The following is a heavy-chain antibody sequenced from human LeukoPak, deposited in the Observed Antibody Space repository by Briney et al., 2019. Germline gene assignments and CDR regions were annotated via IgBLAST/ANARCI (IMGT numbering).Heavy chain of an antibody. Sequence: PSETLSLTCIVSGGSISSYYWNWIRQSAGKGLEWIGRIYIGGSTSYNPSLKSRVTMSVDTSKIQFSLNLTSVTAADTAVYYCAREYCSGGSCYVEYWGQGTLVTVSS. CDR2: IYIGGST. D-gene: IGHD2-15*01. CDR3: AREYCSGGSCYVEY. V-gene: IGHV4-4*07. J-gene: IGHJ4*02. CDR1: GGSISSYY.